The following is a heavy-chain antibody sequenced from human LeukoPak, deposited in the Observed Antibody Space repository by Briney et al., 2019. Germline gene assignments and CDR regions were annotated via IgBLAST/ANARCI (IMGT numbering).Heavy chain of an antibody. V-gene: IGHV3-74*01. J-gene: IGHJ4*02. CDR2: IDRDGFPT. CDR3: AASRWSGALDF. Sequence: GGSLRLSCAASGFIYRDYWMHWVRQAPGKGLSWVSRIDRDGFPTIYADSVKGRFTVSRNNARNTLYLQMNNLRDDDSAVYFCAASRWSGALDFWGKGSLVTVSS. CDR1: GFIYRDYW. D-gene: IGHD3-3*01.